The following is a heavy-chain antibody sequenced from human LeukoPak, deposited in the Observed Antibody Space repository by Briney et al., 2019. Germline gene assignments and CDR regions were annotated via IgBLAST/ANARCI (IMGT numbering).Heavy chain of an antibody. J-gene: IGHJ4*02. CDR3: AKRLGTTRVFDY. CDR2: ISSSGDLT. CDR1: GFTFSSYA. D-gene: IGHD1-14*01. V-gene: IGHV3-23*01. Sequence: GGSLRLSCAAAGFTFSSYAMSWVRQAPGKGLEWVSAISSSGDLTYYADSVKGQFIISRDNSRNTLYLQMNSLRAEDAALYYCAKRLGTTRVFDYWGQGTLVAVSS.